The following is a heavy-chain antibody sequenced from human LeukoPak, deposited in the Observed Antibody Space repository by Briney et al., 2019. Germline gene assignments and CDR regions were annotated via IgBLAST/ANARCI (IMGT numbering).Heavy chain of an antibody. CDR2: INPNNGGT. J-gene: IGHJ5*02. CDR3: ARDPAYRGFDP. V-gene: IGHV1-2*02. Sequence: ASVKVSCKASGYTFTEKFMHWVRQAPGQGLEWMGWINPNNGGTNYAQKFQGRVTMTRDTSINTAYMELSSLKSDDTAVYYCARDPAYRGFDPWGQGTLVTVSS. CDR1: GYTFTEKF. D-gene: IGHD3-16*02.